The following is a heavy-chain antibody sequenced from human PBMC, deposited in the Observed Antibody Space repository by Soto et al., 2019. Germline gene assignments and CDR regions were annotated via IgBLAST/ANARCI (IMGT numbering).Heavy chain of an antibody. CDR1: GVSISSHY. D-gene: IGHD2-21*02. CDR2: VHNSGST. Sequence: PSETLSLTCTVSGVSISSHYWTWIRQPPGKRLEWIGYVHNSGSTNYNPSLYLQMNSLRAEDTAVYYCARARGGLSVVTATYFDYWGQGTLVTVSS. CDR3: DY. V-gene: IGHV4-59*11. J-gene: IGHJ4*02.